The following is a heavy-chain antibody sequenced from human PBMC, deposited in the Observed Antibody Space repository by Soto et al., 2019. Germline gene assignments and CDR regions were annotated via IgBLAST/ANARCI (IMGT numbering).Heavy chain of an antibody. CDR1: GGTFSTYA. Sequence: QVQLVQSGAEVKKPESSVKVSCKAPGGTFSTYAISWVRQAPGQGLEWMGGIIPMFGTANYAQRFQDRVTITVDESTNTGYMELSSLRSEDTAVYFCASGIQLWLRRIHNGYSGWGQGTLVTVSS. CDR2: IIPMFGTA. D-gene: IGHD5-18*01. J-gene: IGHJ4*02. CDR3: ASGIQLWLRRIHNGYSG. V-gene: IGHV1-69*12.